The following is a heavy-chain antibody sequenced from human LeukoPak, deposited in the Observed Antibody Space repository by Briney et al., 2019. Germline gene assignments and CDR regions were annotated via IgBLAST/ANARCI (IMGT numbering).Heavy chain of an antibody. V-gene: IGHV1-46*01. CDR2: INPSGGST. D-gene: IGHD2-2*01. CDR3: ARVGVVVPAVPRGLDY. Sequence: ASVKVPCKASGYTFTSYYMHWVRQAPGQGLEWMGIINPSGGSTSYAQKFQGRVTMTRDMSTSTVYMELSSLRSEDTAVYYCARVGVVVPAVPRGLDYWGQGTLVTVSS. J-gene: IGHJ4*02. CDR1: GYTFTSYY.